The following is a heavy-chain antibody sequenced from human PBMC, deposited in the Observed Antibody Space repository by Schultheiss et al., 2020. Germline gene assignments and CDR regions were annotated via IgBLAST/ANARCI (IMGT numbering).Heavy chain of an antibody. J-gene: IGHJ5*02. Sequence: GGSLRLSCAASGFTFSSYGMHWVRQAPGKGLEWVSGISWSSGSIGYADSVKGRFTISRDNAKRSLYLQMNSLRAEDTAVYYCATEPRTLDPRGQGTLVTVSS. CDR1: GFTFSSYG. V-gene: IGHV3-9*01. CDR3: ATEPRTLDP. CDR2: ISWSSGSI.